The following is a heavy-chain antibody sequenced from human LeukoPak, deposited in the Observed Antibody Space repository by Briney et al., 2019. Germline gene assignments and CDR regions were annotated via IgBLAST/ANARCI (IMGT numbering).Heavy chain of an antibody. D-gene: IGHD3-10*01. Sequence: SVKVSCKASGGTXSSYAISWVRQAPGQGLEWMGGIIPIFGTANYAQKFQGRVTITADESTSTAYMELSSLRSEDTAVYYCARGLASTNYGSGSYYVYWGQGTLVTVSS. CDR1: GGTXSSYA. V-gene: IGHV1-69*13. CDR2: IIPIFGTA. CDR3: ARGLASTNYGSGSYYVY. J-gene: IGHJ4*02.